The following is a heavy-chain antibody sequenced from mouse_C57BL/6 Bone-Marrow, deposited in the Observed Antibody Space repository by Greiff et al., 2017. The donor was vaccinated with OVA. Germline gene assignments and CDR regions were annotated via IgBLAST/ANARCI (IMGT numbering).Heavy chain of an antibody. D-gene: IGHD1-1*01. V-gene: IGHV5-6*01. Sequence: EVQLVESGGDLVKPGGSLKLSCAASGFTFSSYGMSWVRQTPDKRLELVATISSGGSYTYYPDSVKGRFTISTDNAKNTLYLQMSRLKSKDTAMYYCARHRDYGSSYLYYAMDYWGQGTSVTVSS. J-gene: IGHJ4*01. CDR2: ISSGGSYT. CDR1: GFTFSSYG. CDR3: ARHRDYGSSYLYYAMDY.